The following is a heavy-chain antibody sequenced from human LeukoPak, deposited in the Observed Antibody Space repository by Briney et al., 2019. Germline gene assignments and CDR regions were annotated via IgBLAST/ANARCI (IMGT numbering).Heavy chain of an antibody. CDR2: IYWNDDK. J-gene: IGHJ4*02. V-gene: IGHV2-5*01. CDR1: GFSLSTSGVG. D-gene: IGHD3-22*01. CDR3: AHSSYYYDSSGYYALDY. Sequence: ESGPTLVKPTQTLTLTCTFSGFSLSTSGVGVGWIRQPPGKALEWLALIYWNDDKRYSPSLRSRLTITKDTSKNQVVLTVTNMDPVDTATYYCAHSSYYYDSSGYYALDYWGQGTLVTVSS.